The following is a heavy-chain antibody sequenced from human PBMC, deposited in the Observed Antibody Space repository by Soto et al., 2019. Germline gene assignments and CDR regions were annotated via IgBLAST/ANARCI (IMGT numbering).Heavy chain of an antibody. CDR2: ISSSSSYT. Sequence: GGSLRLSCAASGFTFNKYWMYWVRQAPGKGLVWVSSISSSSSYTNYADSVKGRFTISRDNAKSSLYLQINSLRVGDTAVYYCARGGGDGYNLEYWGQGTVVTVSS. J-gene: IGHJ1*01. CDR1: GFTFNKYW. V-gene: IGHV3-21*01. CDR3: ARGGGDGYNLEY. D-gene: IGHD1-1*01.